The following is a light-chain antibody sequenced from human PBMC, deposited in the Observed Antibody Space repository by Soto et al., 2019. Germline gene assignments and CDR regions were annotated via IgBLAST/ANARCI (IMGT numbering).Light chain of an antibody. Sequence: DIQMTQSTSSLSASVGDRVTITCRASQSISNYLNWYQQKPGKAPKVLIYAASTLQSGVPSRFSGSGSGTTFTLTITSLQPEDFATYYCQQSYRTWTFGQGTKGDI. CDR3: QQSYRTWT. J-gene: IGKJ1*01. CDR1: QSISNY. V-gene: IGKV1-39*01. CDR2: AAS.